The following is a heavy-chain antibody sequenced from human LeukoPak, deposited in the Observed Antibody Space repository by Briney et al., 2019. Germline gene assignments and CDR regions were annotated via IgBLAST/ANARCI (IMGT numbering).Heavy chain of an antibody. CDR2: INHSGST. Sequence: SETLSLTCAVYGVSFSGYYWSWIRQPPGKGLEWIGEINHSGSTNYNPSLKSRVTISVDTSKNQFSLKLSSVTAADTAVYYCARDDYYDSSGYTWFDPWGQGTLVTVSS. CDR1: GVSFSGYY. CDR3: ARDDYYDSSGYTWFDP. V-gene: IGHV4-34*01. D-gene: IGHD3-22*01. J-gene: IGHJ5*02.